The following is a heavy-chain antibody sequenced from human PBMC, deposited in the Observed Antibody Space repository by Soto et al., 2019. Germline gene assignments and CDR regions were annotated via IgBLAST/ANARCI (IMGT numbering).Heavy chain of an antibody. Sequence: GGSLRLSCAASGFTVSSNYMSWVRQAPGKGLEWVSVIHAGGNTHYADSVEGRFTISRDNSNNMLYLQMNSLRAEDTAVYYCVREKVTMIVGFYYFDYWGQGTRVTVSS. D-gene: IGHD3-22*01. CDR2: IHAGGNT. V-gene: IGHV3-66*01. CDR3: VREKVTMIVGFYYFDY. J-gene: IGHJ4*02. CDR1: GFTVSSNY.